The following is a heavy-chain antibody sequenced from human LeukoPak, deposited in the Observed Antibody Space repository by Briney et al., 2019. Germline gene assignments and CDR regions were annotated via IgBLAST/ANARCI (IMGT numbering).Heavy chain of an antibody. CDR3: ARDLEASTSCLDY. J-gene: IGHJ4*02. D-gene: IGHD2-2*01. Sequence: GRSLRLSCAASGFTFSTYGMHWVRQAPGMGLEWVAVIYYDGSKKYYADSVRGRFTISRDNSKNTLYLQMNSLRAEDTAVYYCARDLEASTSCLDYWGQGTLVTVSS. V-gene: IGHV3-33*01. CDR1: GFTFSTYG. CDR2: IYYDGSKK.